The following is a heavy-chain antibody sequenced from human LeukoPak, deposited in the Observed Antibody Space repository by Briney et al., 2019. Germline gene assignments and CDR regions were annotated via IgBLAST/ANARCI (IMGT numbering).Heavy chain of an antibody. CDR2: IYYSGST. V-gene: IGHV4-59*01. CDR1: GGSISSYY. J-gene: IGHJ4*02. CDR3: ARRHYDSSGYGFDY. Sequence: SETLSLTCTVSGGSISSYYWSWIRQPPGKGLEWIGYIYYSGSTNYNPSLKSRVTISVDTYKNQFSLKLSSVTAADTAVYYCARRHYDSSGYGFDYWGQGTLVSVSS. D-gene: IGHD3-22*01.